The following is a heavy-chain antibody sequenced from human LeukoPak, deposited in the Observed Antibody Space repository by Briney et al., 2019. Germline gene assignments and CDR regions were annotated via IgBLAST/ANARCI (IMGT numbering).Heavy chain of an antibody. CDR2: IIPIFGTA. V-gene: IGHV1-69*05. J-gene: IGHJ4*02. D-gene: IGHD3-22*01. CDR1: GGTFSSYA. CDR3: EFVYYYDSSGYFRVY. Sequence: SVKVSCKASGGTFSSYAISWVRQAPGQGLEWMGGIIPIFGTANYAQKFQGRVTITTDESTSTAYMELSSLRSEDTAVYYCEFVYYYDSSGYFRVYWGQGTLVTVSS.